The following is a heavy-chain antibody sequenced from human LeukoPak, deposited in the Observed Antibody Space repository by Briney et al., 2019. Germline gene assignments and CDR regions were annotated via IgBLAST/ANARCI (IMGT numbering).Heavy chain of an antibody. CDR3: ARPVGNGYYYD. CDR1: GFTFSSYA. CDR2: ISYDGSNK. J-gene: IGHJ4*02. V-gene: IGHV3-30-3*01. Sequence: PGRSLRLSCAASGFTFSSYAMHWVRQAPGKGLEWVAVISYDGSNKYYADSVKGRFTISRDNSKNTLYLQMNSLRAEDTAVYYCARPVGNGYYYDWGQGTLVTVSS. D-gene: IGHD3-22*01.